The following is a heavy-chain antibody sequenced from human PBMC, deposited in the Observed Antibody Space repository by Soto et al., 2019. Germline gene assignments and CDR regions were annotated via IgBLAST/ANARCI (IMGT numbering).Heavy chain of an antibody. CDR3: ARGYGSGSARWVESYYYYYYYMDV. CDR2: IYYSGST. V-gene: IGHV4-59*08. D-gene: IGHD3-10*01. J-gene: IGHJ6*03. Sequence: PSETLSLTCTVSGGSISSYYWSWIRQPPGKGLEWIGCIYYSGSTNYNPSLKSRVTISVDTSKNQFSLKLSSVTAADTAVYYCARGYGSGSARWVESYYYYYYYMDVWGKGTTVTVSS. CDR1: GGSISSYY.